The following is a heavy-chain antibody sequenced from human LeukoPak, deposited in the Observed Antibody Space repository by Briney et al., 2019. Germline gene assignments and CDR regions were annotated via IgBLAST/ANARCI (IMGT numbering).Heavy chain of an antibody. CDR1: GFTVSSNY. J-gene: IGHJ6*03. V-gene: IGHV3-66*02. CDR2: IYSGGST. CDR3: ARVDPYYMDV. Sequence: GGSLRLSCAASGFTVSSNYMSWVRQAPGKGLEWVSVIYSGGSTYYADSMKGRFTISRDNSKNTLYLQMNSLRAEDTAVYYCARVDPYYMDVWGKGTTVTVSS. D-gene: IGHD5-24*01.